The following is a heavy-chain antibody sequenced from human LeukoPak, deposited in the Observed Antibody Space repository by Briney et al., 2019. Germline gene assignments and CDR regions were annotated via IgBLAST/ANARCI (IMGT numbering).Heavy chain of an antibody. Sequence: GSVKVSCQASGYTFTSYGINWVRQAPGQGLEWMGLISAYNGDTNYAQKLQGRVTMTTDTSTSTAYRELRSLRSDDTAVYYCARTSHDLDIAATSPYGIYYFDYWGQGTLVTVSS. CDR2: ISAYNGDT. CDR3: ARTSHDLDIAATSPYGIYYFDY. J-gene: IGHJ4*02. V-gene: IGHV1-18*01. D-gene: IGHD5-12*01. CDR1: GYTFTSYG.